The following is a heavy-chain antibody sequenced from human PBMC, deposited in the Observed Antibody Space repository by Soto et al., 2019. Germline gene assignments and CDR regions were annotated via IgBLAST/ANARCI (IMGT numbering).Heavy chain of an antibody. Sequence: ESLQISCKASGYDFTTYWIGWVRQMSGKGLEWMGVIYPGDSDVRYSPSFQGQVTISVDTSIATAYLQWNSLKASDTAMYYCARLFNPGSAAGLDHWGQGALGTVSS. CDR1: GYDFTTYW. J-gene: IGHJ5*02. CDR2: IYPGDSDV. V-gene: IGHV5-51*01. CDR3: ARLFNPGSAAGLDH. D-gene: IGHD6-13*01.